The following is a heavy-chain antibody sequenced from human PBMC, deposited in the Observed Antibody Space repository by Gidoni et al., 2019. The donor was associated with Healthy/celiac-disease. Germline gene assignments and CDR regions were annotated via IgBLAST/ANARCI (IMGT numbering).Heavy chain of an antibody. Sequence: EVQLLESGGGLVQPGGSLRLSCAASGFTFSSYAMSWVRQAPGKGLGGVSAISGSGGSTYYADSVKGRFTISRENSKNTLYLQMNSLRAEDTAVYYCAKLPLMVYALALFDYWGQGTLVTVSS. CDR1: GFTFSSYA. CDR3: AKLPLMVYALALFDY. V-gene: IGHV3-23*01. J-gene: IGHJ4*02. D-gene: IGHD2-8*01. CDR2: ISGSGGST.